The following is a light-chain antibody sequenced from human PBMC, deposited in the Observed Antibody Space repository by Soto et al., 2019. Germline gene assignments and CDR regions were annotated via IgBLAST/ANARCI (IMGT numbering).Light chain of an antibody. J-gene: IGKJ1*01. CDR3: QQYNNWPSWT. CDR1: QSVRSN. CDR2: GAS. Sequence: EVVMTQSPATLYVSPGERATLSCRASQSVRSNLAWYQQKPGQAPRLLIYGASTRATGIPARFSGSGSGTEFTLTISSLQSEDFAVYYCQQYNNWPSWTFGQGTKVEIK. V-gene: IGKV3-15*01.